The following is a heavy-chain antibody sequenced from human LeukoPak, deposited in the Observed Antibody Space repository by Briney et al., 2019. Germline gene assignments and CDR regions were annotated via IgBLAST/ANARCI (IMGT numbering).Heavy chain of an antibody. D-gene: IGHD3-10*01. Sequence: SETLSLTCAVYGGSFSGYYWGWIRQPPGKGLEWIGEINHSGSTNYNPSLKSRVTISVDTSKNQFSLKLSSVTAADTAVYYCARRSGRDGSGSYYNRLLFNWFDPWGQGTLVTVSS. CDR1: GGSFSGYY. CDR2: INHSGST. V-gene: IGHV4-34*01. CDR3: ARRSGRDGSGSYYNRLLFNWFDP. J-gene: IGHJ5*02.